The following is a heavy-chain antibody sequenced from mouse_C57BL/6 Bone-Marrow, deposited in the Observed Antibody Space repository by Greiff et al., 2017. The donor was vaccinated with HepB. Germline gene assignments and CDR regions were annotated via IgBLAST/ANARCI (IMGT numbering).Heavy chain of an antibody. V-gene: IGHV1-54*01. CDR2: INPGSGGT. CDR3: AGNTVGAFDY. Sequence: QVQLQQSGAELVRPGTSVKVSCKASGYAFTNYLIEWVKQRPGQGLEWIGVINPGSGGTNYNEKFKGKATLTADKSSSTAYMQLSSLTSEDSAVYFCAGNTVGAFDYWGQGTTLTVSS. J-gene: IGHJ2*01. D-gene: IGHD1-1*01. CDR1: GYAFTNYL.